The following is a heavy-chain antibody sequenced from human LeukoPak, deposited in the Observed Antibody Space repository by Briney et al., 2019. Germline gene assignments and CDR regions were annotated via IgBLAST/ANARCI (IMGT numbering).Heavy chain of an antibody. CDR2: IYSSGRT. Sequence: SETLSLTCTVSGGSISSGSYYWSWIRQPAGKGLEWIGRIYSSGRTNYKSSLNSRVSISMDTSKNQFSLKLSFVTAADTAVYYCARGVDSSGYQYKGFDPWGQGTLVTVSS. J-gene: IGHJ5*02. D-gene: IGHD3-22*01. CDR3: ARGVDSSGYQYKGFDP. CDR1: GGSISSGSYY. V-gene: IGHV4-61*02.